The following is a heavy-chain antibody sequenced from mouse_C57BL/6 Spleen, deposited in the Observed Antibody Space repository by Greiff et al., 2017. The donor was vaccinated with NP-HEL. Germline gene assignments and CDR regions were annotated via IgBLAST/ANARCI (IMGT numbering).Heavy chain of an antibody. J-gene: IGHJ4*01. V-gene: IGHV5-9*01. CDR1: GFTFSSYT. Sequence: EVKLEESGGGLVKPGGSLKLSCAASGFTFSSYTMSWVRQTPEKRLEWVATISGGGGNTYYPDSVKGRFTISRDNAKNTLYLQMSSLRSEDTALYYCARQSGRILMDYWGQGTSVTVSS. CDR2: ISGGGGNT. CDR3: ARQSGRILMDY.